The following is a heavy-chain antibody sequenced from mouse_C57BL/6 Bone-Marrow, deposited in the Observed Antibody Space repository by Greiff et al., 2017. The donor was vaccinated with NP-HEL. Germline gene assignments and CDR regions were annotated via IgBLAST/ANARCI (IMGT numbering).Heavy chain of an antibody. CDR2: IYPGDGDT. CDR1: GYAFSSSW. J-gene: IGHJ2*01. CDR3: ARGDYGNFDC. D-gene: IGHD2-1*01. V-gene: IGHV1-82*01. Sequence: QVQLKESGPELVKPGASVKISCTASGYAFSSSWMNWVKQRPGKGLEWIGRIYPGDGDTNYNGKFKGKATLTADKSSSTAYMQLSSLTSEDCAVYFCARGDYGNFDCWGQGTTLTVSS.